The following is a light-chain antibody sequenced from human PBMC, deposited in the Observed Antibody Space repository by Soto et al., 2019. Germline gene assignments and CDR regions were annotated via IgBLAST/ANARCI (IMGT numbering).Light chain of an antibody. CDR3: QVWDGRSFQGV. CDR1: NIGSKS. V-gene: IGLV3-21*02. Sequence: SYELTQPPSVSVAPGQTASIACGGDNIGSKSVNWFQQRPGQAPVVVVYDDTDRPTGIPERFSGSNSGNTATLTISRVEAGDEDDYYSQVWDGRSFQGVFGPGTKVTVL. CDR2: DDT. J-gene: IGLJ1*01.